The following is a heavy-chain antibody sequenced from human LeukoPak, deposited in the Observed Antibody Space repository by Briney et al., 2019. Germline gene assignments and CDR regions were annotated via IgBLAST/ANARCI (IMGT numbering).Heavy chain of an antibody. Sequence: SETLSLTCAVYGGSFSGYYWSWIRQPPGKGLEWIGEINHSGSTNYNPSLKSRVTISVDTSKNQFSLKLSSVTAADTAVYYCARVRGYYGSGSYYKTSPFDYWGQGTLVTVSS. V-gene: IGHV4-34*01. CDR3: ARVRGYYGSGSYYKTSPFDY. CDR1: GGSFSGYY. J-gene: IGHJ4*02. D-gene: IGHD3-10*01. CDR2: INHSGST.